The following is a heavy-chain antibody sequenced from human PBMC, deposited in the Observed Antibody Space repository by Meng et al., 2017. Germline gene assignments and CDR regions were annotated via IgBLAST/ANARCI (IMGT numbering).Heavy chain of an antibody. CDR1: GGSFSGYY. CDR2: INHSGST. V-gene: IGHV4-34*01. CDR3: ARDLGVGPAWFDP. D-gene: IGHD7-27*01. J-gene: IGHJ5*02. Sequence: SETLSLTCAVYGGSFSGYYWSWIRQPPGKGLEWIGEINHSGSTNYNPSLKSRVTISVDTSKNQFSLKLSSVTAADTAVYYCARDLGVGPAWFDPWGQGTLVTVSS.